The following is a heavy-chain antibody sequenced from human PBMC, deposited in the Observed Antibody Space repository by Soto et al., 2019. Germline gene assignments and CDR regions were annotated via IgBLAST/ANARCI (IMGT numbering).Heavy chain of an antibody. J-gene: IGHJ5*02. CDR2: INHSGST. D-gene: IGHD3-9*01. Sequence: QVQLQQWGAGLLKPSETLSLTCAVYGGSFSGYYWSWIRQPPGKGLEWIGEINHSGSTNYNPSLKSRVTISVDTSKNQFSLKLSSVTAADTAVYYCARRGRDILTGYFLFNWFDPWGQGTLVTVSS. CDR1: GGSFSGYY. V-gene: IGHV4-34*01. CDR3: ARRGRDILTGYFLFNWFDP.